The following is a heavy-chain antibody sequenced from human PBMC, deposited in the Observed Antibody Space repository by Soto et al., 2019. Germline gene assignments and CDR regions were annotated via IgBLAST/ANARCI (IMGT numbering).Heavy chain of an antibody. D-gene: IGHD4-17*01. V-gene: IGHV3-23*01. CDR1: GFTFSSYA. Sequence: EVQLLESGGGLVQPGGSLRLSCAASGFTFSSYAMSWVRQAPGKGLEWVSAISGSGGSTYYADSVKGRFTISRDNSKNTLYLQMNSLRAEDRAVYYCAKDLYGDYIHDYWGQGTLVTVSS. J-gene: IGHJ4*02. CDR3: AKDLYGDYIHDY. CDR2: ISGSGGST.